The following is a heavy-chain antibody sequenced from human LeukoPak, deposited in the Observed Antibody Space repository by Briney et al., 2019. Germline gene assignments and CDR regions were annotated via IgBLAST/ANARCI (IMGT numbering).Heavy chain of an antibody. CDR1: GGSISSYY. V-gene: IGHV4-59*08. D-gene: IGHD2-15*01. Sequence: SETLSLTCTVSGGSISSYYWSWIRQPPGKGLEWIGYIYYSGSTNYNPSLKSRVTISVDTSKNQFSLKLSSVTAADTAVYYCARLIDCSGGSCYYYYGMDVWGRGTTVTVSS. CDR2: IYYSGST. CDR3: ARLIDCSGGSCYYYYGMDV. J-gene: IGHJ6*02.